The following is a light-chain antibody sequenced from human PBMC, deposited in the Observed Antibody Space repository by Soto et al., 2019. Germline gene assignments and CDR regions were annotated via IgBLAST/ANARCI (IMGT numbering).Light chain of an antibody. J-gene: IGLJ2*01. CDR3: SSYTSSSPLV. Sequence: QSVLTQPASVSGSPGQSITISCTGTSSDVGGYNYVSWYQQHPGKAPKLMIYDVSNRPSGVSNRFSGSKSGNTASLTISGLQAEVEADYYCSSYTSSSPLVFGGGPKATVL. CDR2: DVS. V-gene: IGLV2-14*01. CDR1: SSDVGGYNY.